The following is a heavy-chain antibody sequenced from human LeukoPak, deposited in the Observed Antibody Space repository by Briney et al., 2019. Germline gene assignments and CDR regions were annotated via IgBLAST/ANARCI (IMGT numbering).Heavy chain of an antibody. CDR3: AKDSYDSSGYYRNTLGY. J-gene: IGHJ4*02. Sequence: GGSLRLSCAASGFTFSSYGMSWVRQAPGKGLEWVSAISGSGGSTYYADSVKGRFTISRDNSKNTLYLQMNSLRAEDTAVYYCAKDSYDSSGYYRNTLGYWGQGTLVTVSS. CDR1: GFTFSSYG. CDR2: ISGSGGST. V-gene: IGHV3-23*01. D-gene: IGHD3-22*01.